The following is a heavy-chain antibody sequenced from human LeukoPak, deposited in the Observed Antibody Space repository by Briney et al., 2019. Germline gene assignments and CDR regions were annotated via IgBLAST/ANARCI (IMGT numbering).Heavy chain of an antibody. D-gene: IGHD4-17*01. CDR1: GFSFSNYW. J-gene: IGHJ4*02. CDR2: ISTSSGTI. Sequence: GGSLRLSCAASGFSFSNYWMSWVRQAPGKGLEWVAYISTSSGTIYYADSVMGRFAISRDNAKNSLYLQMNSLRAEDTAVYYCARRYGDYEGSFEYWGQGTLVTVSS. V-gene: IGHV3-48*01. CDR3: ARRYGDYEGSFEY.